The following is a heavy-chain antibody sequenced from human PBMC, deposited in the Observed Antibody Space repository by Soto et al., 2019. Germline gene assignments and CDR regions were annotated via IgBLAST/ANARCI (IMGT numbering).Heavy chain of an antibody. J-gene: IGHJ4*01. CDR3: AHRESTSMYNFDF. CDR2: IYWDDVK. D-gene: IGHD1-1*01. CDR1: GFSFTTSAVG. Sequence: QITLKESGPTLVRPTQTLTLTCTFSGFSFTTSAVGVGWIRQPPGKALEWLALIYWDDVKRYRPSLKSRLTITKDTSKNQVVLTMTNMDPADTAIYYCAHRESTSMYNFDFWGHGSLVTVSS. V-gene: IGHV2-5*02.